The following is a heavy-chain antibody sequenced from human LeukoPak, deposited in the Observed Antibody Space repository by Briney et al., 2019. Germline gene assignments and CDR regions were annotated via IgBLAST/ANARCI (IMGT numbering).Heavy chain of an antibody. CDR3: ARQEYCSGGSCYTWFDP. CDR1: GYSINNYW. CDR2: IYPADSDI. Sequence: GEPLKISCKGSGYSINNYWIGWVRQMPGKGLEWMGIIYPADSDIRYSPSFQGQVTISADKSISTAYLQWSSLKASDTAMYYCARQEYCSGGSCYTWFDPWGQGTLVTVSS. D-gene: IGHD2-15*01. J-gene: IGHJ5*02. V-gene: IGHV5-51*01.